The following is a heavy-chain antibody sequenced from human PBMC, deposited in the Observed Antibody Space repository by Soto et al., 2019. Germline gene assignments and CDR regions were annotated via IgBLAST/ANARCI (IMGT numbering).Heavy chain of an antibody. Sequence: GESLKISCKGSGDSFITYCIGWLRQMPVRGLEWMGIIYPRDSDTRYSPSFEGQVTMSVDKSISTAHLQWSSLKASDPGMDYCARRDVHNWFEYWGPGTLVTVSS. CDR2: IYPRDSDT. V-gene: IGHV5-51*01. CDR3: ARRDVHNWFEY. J-gene: IGHJ4*02. CDR1: GDSFITYC.